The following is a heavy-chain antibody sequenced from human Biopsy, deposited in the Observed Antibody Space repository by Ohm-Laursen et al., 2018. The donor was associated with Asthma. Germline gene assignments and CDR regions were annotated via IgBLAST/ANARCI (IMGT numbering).Heavy chain of an antibody. D-gene: IGHD4-17*01. Sequence: SETLSLTCSVTGGSVTSATFHWSWIRQSPGKGLEWIGYISYSIEYSGSTNYNPSLKSRVSISVDRSKNQVSLKLTSVIAADTATYYCATDSGVLPLGDWGQGSLVTVSS. CDR3: ATDSGVLPLGD. CDR2: ISYSIEYSGST. CDR1: GGSVTSATFH. V-gene: IGHV4-61*01. J-gene: IGHJ4*02.